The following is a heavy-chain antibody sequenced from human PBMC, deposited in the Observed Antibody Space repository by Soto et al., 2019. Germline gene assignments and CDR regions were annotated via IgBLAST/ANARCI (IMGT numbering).Heavy chain of an antibody. CDR3: PRTGSAVLGVAAT. J-gene: IGHJ4*02. CDR1: GGSTSSISYY. Sequence: QVQLQESGPGLVKPSQTLSLICTVSGGSTSSISYYWSWIRQSPTKGLEWIGNIYYSGNTYYNPSLKCRLPISVDTSRNNCPLKWSSVSPGDRAGYYCPRTGSAVLGVAATGGQGTLVPASS. CDR2: IYYSGNT. D-gene: IGHD3-3*01. V-gene: IGHV4-30-4*01.